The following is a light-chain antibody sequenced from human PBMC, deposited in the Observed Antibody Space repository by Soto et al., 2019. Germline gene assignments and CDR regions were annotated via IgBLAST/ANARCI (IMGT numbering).Light chain of an antibody. J-gene: IGLJ2*01. Sequence: QPVLTQPPSASGTPGQRVTISCSGSSSNIGSNYVYWYQQLPGTAPKLLIYSANQRPSGVPDRFSGSKSGTSASLAISGLRSEDEADYYCAAWDDSLSGPVFGGGTKLTVL. CDR3: AAWDDSLSGPV. CDR2: SAN. CDR1: SSNIGSNY. V-gene: IGLV1-47*02.